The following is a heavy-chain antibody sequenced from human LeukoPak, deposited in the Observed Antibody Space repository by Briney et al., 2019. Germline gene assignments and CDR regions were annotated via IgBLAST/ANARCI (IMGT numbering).Heavy chain of an antibody. CDR1: GGSISSSSYY. Sequence: SETLSLTCTVSGGSISSSSYYWGWIRQPPGKGLEWIGSIYYSGSTYYNPSLKSRVTISVDTSKNQFSLKLSSVTAADTAVYYCATQGVPYYDSRMDYWGQGTLVTVSS. J-gene: IGHJ4*02. CDR3: ATQGVPYYDSRMDY. V-gene: IGHV4-39*01. D-gene: IGHD3-22*01. CDR2: IYYSGST.